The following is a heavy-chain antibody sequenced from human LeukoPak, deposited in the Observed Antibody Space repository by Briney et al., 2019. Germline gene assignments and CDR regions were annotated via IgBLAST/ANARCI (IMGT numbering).Heavy chain of an antibody. CDR1: GVSFGSYW. Sequence: GGFLRLSCAASGVSFGSYWMKWVRRAAGEGLVGVATIKEDGSEKYYVDSVRGRFTISRDNAKSSLWLQMNSLRADDTAVYYCARAYSNIWYNCFDPWGQGTLVTVSS. CDR3: ARAYSNIWYNCFDP. J-gene: IGHJ5*02. D-gene: IGHD6-13*01. CDR2: IKEDGSEK. V-gene: IGHV3-7*04.